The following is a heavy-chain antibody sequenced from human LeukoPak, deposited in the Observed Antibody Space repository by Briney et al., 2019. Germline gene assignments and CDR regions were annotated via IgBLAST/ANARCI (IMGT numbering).Heavy chain of an antibody. CDR2: VNLQGST. D-gene: IGHD3-22*01. CDR3: ARNRGVSSTDSSGYYYTLRHWYFDL. V-gene: IGHV4-4*02. Sequence: SGTLSLTCGVSGGSITNTNYWTWVRQPPGKGLEWIGEVNLQGSTNYSPSLMGRVAISVDTSKNQFSLKLSSVTAADTAVYYCARNRGVSSTDSSGYYYTLRHWYFDLWGRGTLVTVSS. CDR1: GGSITNTNY. J-gene: IGHJ2*01.